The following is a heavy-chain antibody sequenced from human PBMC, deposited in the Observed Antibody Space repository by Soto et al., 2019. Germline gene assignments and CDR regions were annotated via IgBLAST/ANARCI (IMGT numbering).Heavy chain of an antibody. D-gene: IGHD3-9*01. J-gene: IGHJ3*02. Sequence: ASVKVSCTASGYTFTSYDINWVRQATGQGLEWMGWMNPNSGNTGYAQKFQGRVTMTRNTSISTAYMELSSLRSEDTAVYYCARRPELRYFDWLFKGPAGDAFDIWGQGTMVTVSS. CDR3: ARRPELRYFDWLFKGPAGDAFDI. V-gene: IGHV1-8*01. CDR2: MNPNSGNT. CDR1: GYTFTSYD.